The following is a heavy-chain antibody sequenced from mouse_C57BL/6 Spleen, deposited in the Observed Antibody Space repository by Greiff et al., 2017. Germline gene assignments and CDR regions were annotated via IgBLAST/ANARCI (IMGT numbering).Heavy chain of an antibody. D-gene: IGHD1-1*01. V-gene: IGHV1-55*01. CDR3: ARDGSSYLYWYGDV. CDR1: GYTFTSYW. J-gene: IGHJ1*03. CDR2: IYPGSGST. Sequence: QVQLQQPGAELVKPGASVKMSCKASGYTFTSYWITWVKQRPGQGLEWIGDIYPGSGSTNYNEKFKSKATLTVDTSSSTAYMQLSSLTSEDSAVYYCARDGSSYLYWYGDVWGTGTTVTVSS.